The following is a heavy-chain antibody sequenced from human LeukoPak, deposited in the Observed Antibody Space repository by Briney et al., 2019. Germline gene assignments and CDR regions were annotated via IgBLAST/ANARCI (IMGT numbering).Heavy chain of an antibody. Sequence: AGGSLRLSCAASRFTFSTYAMTWVRQAPGKALEWVSLISVPGGNTYYADSVKGRFTISRDNSKNTLCLQMNSLRAEDTAVYYCAKEDCSAGGCYYSYFDSWGQGVLVTVSS. CDR1: RFTFSTYA. CDR2: ISVPGGNT. CDR3: AKEDCSAGGCYYSYFDS. J-gene: IGHJ4*02. D-gene: IGHD2-15*01. V-gene: IGHV3-23*01.